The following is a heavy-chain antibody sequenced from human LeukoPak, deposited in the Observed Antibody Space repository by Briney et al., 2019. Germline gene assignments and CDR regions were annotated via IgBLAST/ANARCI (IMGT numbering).Heavy chain of an antibody. CDR1: GYSFTGYY. CDR2: INPHSGGT. V-gene: IGHV1-2*02. Sequence: APVKVSCKASGYSFTGYYMHWVRQAPGQGREWMGWINPHSGGTSYAQKFQGRVTLTTDTSITTGYMELSRLRSDDTAVYYCARPYCTITTCYLDSWGQGTLVTVSS. CDR3: ARPYCTITTCYLDS. J-gene: IGHJ4*02. D-gene: IGHD2-2*01.